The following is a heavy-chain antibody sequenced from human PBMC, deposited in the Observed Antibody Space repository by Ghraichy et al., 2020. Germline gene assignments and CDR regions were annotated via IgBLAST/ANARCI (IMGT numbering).Heavy chain of an antibody. CDR2: INHSGST. V-gene: IGHV4-34*01. Sequence: SETLSLTCAVYGGSFSGYYWSWIRQPPGKGLEWMGEINHSGSTNYNPSLKSRVIISVDTSKNQFSLSLSSVTAVDTAVYYCPRDSSPYDAFDIWGQATMVPVSS. CDR3: PRDSSPYDAFDI. J-gene: IGHJ3*02. CDR1: GGSFSGYY.